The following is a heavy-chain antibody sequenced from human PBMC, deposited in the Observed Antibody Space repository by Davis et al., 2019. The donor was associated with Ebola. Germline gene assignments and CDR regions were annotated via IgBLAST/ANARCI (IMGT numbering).Heavy chain of an antibody. J-gene: IGHJ5*02. Sequence: GSLRLSCAVSGGSISSSNWWSWVRQPPGKGLEWIGEIYHSGSTNYNPSLKSRVTISVDTSKNQFSLKLSSVTAADTAVYYCARGHGLTGTTDWFDPWGQGTLVTVSS. V-gene: IGHV4-4*02. CDR3: ARGHGLTGTTDWFDP. CDR2: IYHSGST. D-gene: IGHD1-7*01. CDR1: GGSISSSNW.